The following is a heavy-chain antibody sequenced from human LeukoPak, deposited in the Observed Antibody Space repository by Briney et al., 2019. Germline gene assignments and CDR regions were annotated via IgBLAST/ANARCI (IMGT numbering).Heavy chain of an antibody. CDR2: IIPIFGTA. V-gene: IGHV1-69*13. Sequence: SVKVSCKASGGTFSSYAISWVRQAPGQGLEWMGGIIPIFGTANYAQRFQGRVTITADESTSTAYMELSSLRSEDTAVYYCARVLPSDYYDSSGYYYYWGQGTLVTVSS. CDR3: ARVLPSDYYDSSGYYYY. D-gene: IGHD3-22*01. J-gene: IGHJ4*02. CDR1: GGTFSSYA.